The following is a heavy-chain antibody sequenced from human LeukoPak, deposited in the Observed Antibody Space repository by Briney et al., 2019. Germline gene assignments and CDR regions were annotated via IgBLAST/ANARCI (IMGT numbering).Heavy chain of an antibody. CDR3: AKRPQYRSGYYHFDD. J-gene: IGHJ4*02. CDR2: IRYDGSNK. V-gene: IGHV3-30*02. D-gene: IGHD3-22*01. Sequence: PGGSLRLSCAASGFTFSSYGMHWVRQAPGKGLEWVAFIRYDGSNKYYADSVKGRFTISRDNSKNTLYLQINSLRAEDTAVYYCAKRPQYRSGYYHFDDWGQGTLVTVSS. CDR1: GFTFSSYG.